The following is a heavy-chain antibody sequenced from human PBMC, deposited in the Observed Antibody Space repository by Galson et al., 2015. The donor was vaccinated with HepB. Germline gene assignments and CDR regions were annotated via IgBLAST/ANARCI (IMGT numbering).Heavy chain of an antibody. D-gene: IGHD6-6*01. J-gene: IGHJ2*01. Sequence: SLRLSCAASGFTFDDYAMHWVRQAPGKGLEWVSGISWNSGSIGYADSVKGRFTISRDNAKNSLYLQMNSLRAEDTALYYCAKESEYSSSENWYFDLWGRGTLVTVSS. CDR1: GFTFDDYA. V-gene: IGHV3-9*01. CDR2: ISWNSGSI. CDR3: AKESEYSSSENWYFDL.